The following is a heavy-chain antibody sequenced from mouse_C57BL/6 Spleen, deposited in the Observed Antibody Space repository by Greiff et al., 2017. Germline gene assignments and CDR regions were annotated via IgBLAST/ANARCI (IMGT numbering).Heavy chain of an antibody. Sequence: VQLQQPGAELVMPGASVKLSCKASGYTFTSYWMHWVKQRPGQGLEWIGEIDPSDSYTNYNQKFKGKSTLTVDKSSSTAYMQLSSLTSEDSAVYYCARNYYGSGYWYFDVWGTGTTVTVSS. CDR1: GYTFTSYW. D-gene: IGHD1-1*01. V-gene: IGHV1-69*01. CDR2: IDPSDSYT. CDR3: ARNYYGSGYWYFDV. J-gene: IGHJ1*03.